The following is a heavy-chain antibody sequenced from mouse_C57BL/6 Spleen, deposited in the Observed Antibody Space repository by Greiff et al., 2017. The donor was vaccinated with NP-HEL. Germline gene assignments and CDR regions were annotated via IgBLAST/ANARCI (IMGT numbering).Heavy chain of an antibody. CDR2: ILPGSGST. CDR1: GYTFTGYW. J-gene: IGHJ2*01. V-gene: IGHV1-9*01. CDR3: ARITTVVATGYFDY. Sequence: QVQLQQSGAELMKPGASVKLSCKATGYTFTGYWIEWVKQRPGHGLEWIGEILPGSGSTTYNEKFKGKATFTADTSSNTAYMQLSSLTTEDSAIYYCARITTVVATGYFDYWGQGTTLTVSS. D-gene: IGHD1-1*01.